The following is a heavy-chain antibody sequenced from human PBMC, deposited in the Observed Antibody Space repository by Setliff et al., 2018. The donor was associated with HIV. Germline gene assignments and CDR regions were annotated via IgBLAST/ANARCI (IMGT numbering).Heavy chain of an antibody. CDR3: ARVLPLLELDY. CDR2: MKEDGSEI. J-gene: IGHJ4*02. V-gene: IGHV3-7*04. Sequence: GGSLRLSCAASGFTFSNYWMSWVRQAPGKGLEWVANMKEDGSEIHYVDSVKGRFTISRDNAKNSLYLQMNSLRAEDTAIYYCARVLPLLELDYWGQGTLVTVSS. CDR1: GFTFSNYW.